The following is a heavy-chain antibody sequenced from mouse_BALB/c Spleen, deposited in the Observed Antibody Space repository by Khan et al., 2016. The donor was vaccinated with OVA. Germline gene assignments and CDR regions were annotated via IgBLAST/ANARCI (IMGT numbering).Heavy chain of an antibody. V-gene: IGHV2-9*02. J-gene: IGHJ2*01. CDR3: AGLEDI. Sequence: QVQLKESGPGLVAPSQSLSITCTVSGFSLTSYGVHWVRQPPGKGLVWLGVIWAGGSTNYNSALMSRLIISKDNSKSQVFLKMTSRQTDNTAIYYCAGLEDIWGQGTTLTVTS. CDR2: IWAGGST. CDR1: GFSLTSYG. D-gene: IGHD1-3*01.